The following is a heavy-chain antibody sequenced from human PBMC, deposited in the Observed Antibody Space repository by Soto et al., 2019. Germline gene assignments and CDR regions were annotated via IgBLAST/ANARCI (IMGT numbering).Heavy chain of an antibody. D-gene: IGHD3-3*01. Sequence: GGSLRLSGAASGFNFSSYAMHWVRQAPGKGLEWVTVISYDGSNKYYADSVKGRLTISRDTPKNTLYLQMNSLRAEDTAVYYCARDPNTNPYYDFWSGSWAPYYYGMDVWGQGTTVTVSS. J-gene: IGHJ6*02. CDR3: ARDPNTNPYYDFWSGSWAPYYYGMDV. V-gene: IGHV3-30-3*01. CDR1: GFNFSSYA. CDR2: ISYDGSNK.